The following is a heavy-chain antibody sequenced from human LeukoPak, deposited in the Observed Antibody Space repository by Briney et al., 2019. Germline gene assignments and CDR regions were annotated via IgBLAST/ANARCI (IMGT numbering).Heavy chain of an antibody. Sequence: PSETLSLTCTVSGGSISSYYWGWIRQPPGKGLEWIGSIYYSGSTYYNPSLKSRVTISVDTSKNQFSLKLSSVTAADTAVYYCARGGGSYPIDYWGQGTLVTVSS. CDR1: GGSISSYY. CDR3: ARGGGSYPIDY. V-gene: IGHV4-39*01. D-gene: IGHD1-26*01. J-gene: IGHJ4*02. CDR2: IYYSGST.